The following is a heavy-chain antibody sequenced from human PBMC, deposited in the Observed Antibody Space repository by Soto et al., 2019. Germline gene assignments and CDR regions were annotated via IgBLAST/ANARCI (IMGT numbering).Heavy chain of an antibody. D-gene: IGHD6-13*01. CDR1: GGSVSVDSYY. Sequence: SETLSLTCAVSGGSVSVDSYYWAWIRQPPGKGLEWIATIHYRGNTYYATSLKSRVTISIDTSKNQFSQMLASVTATDTAVYYCAGGYSNNYWGQGTLVTVSS. V-gene: IGHV4-39*01. CDR2: IHYRGNT. J-gene: IGHJ4*02. CDR3: AGGYSNNY.